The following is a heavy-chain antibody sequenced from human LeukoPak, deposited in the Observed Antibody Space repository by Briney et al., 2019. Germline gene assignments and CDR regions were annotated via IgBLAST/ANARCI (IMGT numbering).Heavy chain of an antibody. D-gene: IGHD3-10*01. V-gene: IGHV4-39*01. CDR1: GGSISSALYH. Sequence: PSETLSLTCTVSGGSISSALYHWGWIRQPPGKNLEWLGSVYYTGSTHNNPSLKSRVTISVDTSKNQFSLKLSSVTAADTAVYYCARHAKKEEENDYYYGSGSYYNPFDYWGQGTLVTVSS. CDR3: ARHAKKEEENDYYYGSGSYYNPFDY. CDR2: VYYTGST. J-gene: IGHJ4*02.